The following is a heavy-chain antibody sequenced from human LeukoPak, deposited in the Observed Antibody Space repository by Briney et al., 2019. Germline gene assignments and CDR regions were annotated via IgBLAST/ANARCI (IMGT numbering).Heavy chain of an antibody. CDR1: GYTFTGYY. CDR2: INPSGGST. V-gene: IGHV1-46*01. Sequence: GAPVKVSCKASGYTFTGYYMHWVRQAPGQGLEWMGIINPSGGSTSYAQKFQGRVTMTRDMSTSTVYMELSSLRSEDTAVYYCARDLHDYGDYLDYWGQGTLVTVSS. CDR3: ARDLHDYGDYLDY. J-gene: IGHJ4*02. D-gene: IGHD4-17*01.